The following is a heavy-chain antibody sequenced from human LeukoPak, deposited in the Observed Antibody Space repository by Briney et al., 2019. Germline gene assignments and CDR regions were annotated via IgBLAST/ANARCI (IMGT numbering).Heavy chain of an antibody. CDR2: IYYSGST. CDR1: GGSISSYY. CDR3: ARGWGYYDY. J-gene: IGHJ4*02. D-gene: IGHD3-10*01. Sequence: PSETLSLTCTVSGGSISSYYWSWIRQPPGKGLEWIGYIYYSGSTNYNPSLKSRVTTSVDTSKNEFSLKLSSVTAADTVVYYCARGWGYYDYWGQGTLVTVSS. V-gene: IGHV4-59*01.